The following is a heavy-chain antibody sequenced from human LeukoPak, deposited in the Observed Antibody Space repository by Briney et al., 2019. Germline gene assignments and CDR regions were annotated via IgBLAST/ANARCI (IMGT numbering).Heavy chain of an antibody. J-gene: IGHJ3*02. D-gene: IGHD3-22*01. V-gene: IGHV3-21*04. CDR3: AKDTSAYYYDDAFDI. CDR1: GFAFSSYS. CDR2: ISSSSSYI. Sequence: PGGSLRLSCAASGFAFSSYSMNWVRQAPGKGLEWVSSISSSSSYIYYADSVKGRFTISRDNSKNTLYLQMNSLRAEDTAVYYCAKDTSAYYYDDAFDIWGQGTMVTVSS.